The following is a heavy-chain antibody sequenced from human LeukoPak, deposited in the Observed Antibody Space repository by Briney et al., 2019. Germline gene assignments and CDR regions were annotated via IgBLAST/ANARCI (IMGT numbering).Heavy chain of an antibody. CDR2: ISYDGSKK. CDR1: GFRFSTSA. J-gene: IGHJ4*02. Sequence: GRSLRLSCAASGFRFSTSAIQWVRQAPGKGLGGVAVISYDGSKKFYADSVKGRFTLSRDNSRNTVNLQMNSLRAEDTAVYYCVKDPYDSSGYYFVDWGQGTLVTVSS. V-gene: IGHV3-30*18. D-gene: IGHD3-22*01. CDR3: VKDPYDSSGYYFVD.